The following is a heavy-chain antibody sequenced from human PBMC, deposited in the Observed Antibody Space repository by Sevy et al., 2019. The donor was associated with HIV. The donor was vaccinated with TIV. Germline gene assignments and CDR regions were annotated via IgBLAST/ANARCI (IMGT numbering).Heavy chain of an antibody. D-gene: IGHD6-13*01. V-gene: IGHV3-20*01. CDR1: GFTFDANG. CDR2: INWNGGST. Sequence: GGSLRLSCAASGFTFDANGMSWVRQAPGKGLEWVSGINWNGGSTGYADYVKGRFTISRDNAKNSLYLQMNNLRAEDTALYHCATAYSSNLHRFDYWGQGTLVTVSS. CDR3: ATAYSSNLHRFDY. J-gene: IGHJ4*02.